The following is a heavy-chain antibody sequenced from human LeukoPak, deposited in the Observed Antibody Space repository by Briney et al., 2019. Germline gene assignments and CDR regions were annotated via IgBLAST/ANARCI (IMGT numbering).Heavy chain of an antibody. CDR1: GGSFSGYY. V-gene: IGHV4-34*01. CDR3: ARHPYYDSSGYYYFDY. Sequence: SETLSLTCAVYGGSFSGYYWSWIRQPPGKGLEWSGEINHSGSTNYNPSLKRRVTISVDTSKNQFSLKLSSVTAADTAVYYCARHPYYDSSGYYYFDYWGQGTLVTVSS. CDR2: INHSGST. J-gene: IGHJ4*02. D-gene: IGHD3-22*01.